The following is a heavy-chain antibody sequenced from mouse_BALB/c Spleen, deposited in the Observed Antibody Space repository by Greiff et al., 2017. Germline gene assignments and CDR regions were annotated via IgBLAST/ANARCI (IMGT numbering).Heavy chain of an antibody. CDR1: GYSITSDYA. D-gene: IGHD1-1*01. J-gene: IGHJ4*01. CDR3: ASPITTGDAMDY. CDR2: ISYSGST. Sequence: EVQLQQSGPGLVKPSQSLSLTCTVTGYSITSDYAWNWIRQFPGNKLEWMGYISYSGSTSYNRSLKSRISITRDTSKNQFFLQLNSVTTEDTATYYCASPITTGDAMDYWGQGTSVTVSS. V-gene: IGHV3-2*02.